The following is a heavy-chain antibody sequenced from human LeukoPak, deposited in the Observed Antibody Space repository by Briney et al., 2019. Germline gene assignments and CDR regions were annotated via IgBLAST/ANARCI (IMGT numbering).Heavy chain of an antibody. D-gene: IGHD5-12*01. CDR1: GGSFSGYY. V-gene: IGHV4-34*01. CDR3: ARGDGVATMGYYY. CDR2: INHSGST. J-gene: IGHJ4*02. Sequence: SETLSLTCAVYGGSFSGYYWSWIRQPPGKGLEWIGGINHSGSTNYNPSLKSRVTISVDTSKNQFSLKLSSVTAADTAVYYCARGDGVATMGYYYWGQGTLVTVSS.